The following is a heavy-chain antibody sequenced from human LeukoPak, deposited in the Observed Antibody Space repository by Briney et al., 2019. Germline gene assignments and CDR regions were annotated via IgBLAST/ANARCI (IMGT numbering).Heavy chain of an antibody. CDR3: ATLGVVVVTSYNWFDP. J-gene: IGHJ5*02. CDR2: ISSSSSYI. V-gene: IGHV3-21*01. D-gene: IGHD3-22*01. CDR1: GFRFDDYA. Sequence: GRPLRLSCAASGFRFDDYAIHWVRQAPGKGLEWVSSISSSSSYIYYADSVKGRFTISRDNAKNSLYLQMNSLRAEDTAVYYCATLGVVVVTSYNWFDPWGQGTLVTVTS.